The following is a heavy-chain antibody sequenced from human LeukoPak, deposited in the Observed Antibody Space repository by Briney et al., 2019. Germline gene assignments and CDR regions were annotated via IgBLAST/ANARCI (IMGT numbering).Heavy chain of an antibody. J-gene: IGHJ4*02. Sequence: GGSLRLSCAASGLPLSNYTMGWIARAPGKGLEGVHSFIRSGSTIYYADSVKGRFTISRDNAKNSLYLQMNSLRAEDTAVYYCARARITIFGVVRGNYYFDYWGQGTLVTVSS. CDR2: FIRSGSTI. CDR1: GLPLSNYT. V-gene: IGHV3-11*01. D-gene: IGHD3-3*01. CDR3: ARARITIFGVVRGNYYFDY.